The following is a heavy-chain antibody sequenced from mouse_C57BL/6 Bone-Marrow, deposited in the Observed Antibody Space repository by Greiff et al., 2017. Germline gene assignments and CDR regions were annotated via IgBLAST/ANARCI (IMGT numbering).Heavy chain of an antibody. CDR1: GYTFTSYW. D-gene: IGHD2-5*01. CDR2: IDPSDSYT. J-gene: IGHJ1*03. Sequence: VQLQQSGAELVMPGASVKLSCKASGYTFTSYWMHWVKQRPGQGLEWIGEIDPSDSYTNYNQKFKGKSTLTVYKSSSTAYMQLSSLTSEDSAVYYYASSNYGYFDVWGTGTTVTVSS. CDR3: ASSNYGYFDV. V-gene: IGHV1-69*01.